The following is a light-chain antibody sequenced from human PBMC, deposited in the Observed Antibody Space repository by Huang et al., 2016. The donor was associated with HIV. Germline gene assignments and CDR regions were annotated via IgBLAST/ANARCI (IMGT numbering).Light chain of an antibody. V-gene: IGKV2-28*01. CDR1: QSLLHSDGYNY. Sequence: DIVMTQSPLSLPVTPGEPASISCRSSQSLLHSDGYNYLDWYLQRPGQSTQLLIYLGSNRASGVADRFSGSGSGTDFTLKISRLEAEDVGVYYCMQALQTPRTFGGGTKVEIK. CDR2: LGS. CDR3: MQALQTPRT. J-gene: IGKJ4*01.